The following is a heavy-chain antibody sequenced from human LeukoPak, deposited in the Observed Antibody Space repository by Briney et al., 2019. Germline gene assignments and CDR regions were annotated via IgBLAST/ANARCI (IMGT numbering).Heavy chain of an antibody. D-gene: IGHD5-18*01. V-gene: IGHV4-39*01. CDR2: IFYTENT. J-gene: IGHJ4*02. CDR3: ARQGDAATGGFDS. Sequence: PSETLSLTCAVYGGSFSGYYWGWIRQPPGKGLEWIGSIFYTENTYYNPSLESRVTISVDTSKNLFSLKLYSVTAADTAIYYCARQGDAATGGFDSWGQGTLVTVSS. CDR1: GGSFSGYY.